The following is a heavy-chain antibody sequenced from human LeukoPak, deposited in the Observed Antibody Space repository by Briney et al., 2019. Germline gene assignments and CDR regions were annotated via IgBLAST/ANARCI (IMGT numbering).Heavy chain of an antibody. D-gene: IGHD2-15*01. Sequence: SETLSLTCGASGGSISGYYWTWVRQPPGKGLEWSGEINDSGSTHYTPSLQSRVTISVDTSKNQFSLKLSSVTAADTAVYYCATNPFDCSGGSCYPEYFQHWNQDTLVTV. CDR3: ATNPFDCSGGSCYPEYFQH. CDR1: GGSISGYY. V-gene: IGHV4-34*01. J-gene: IGHJ1*01. CDR2: INDSGST.